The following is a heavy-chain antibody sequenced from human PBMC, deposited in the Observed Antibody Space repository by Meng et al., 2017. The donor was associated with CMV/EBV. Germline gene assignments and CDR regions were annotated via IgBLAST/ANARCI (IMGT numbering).Heavy chain of an antibody. Sequence: GESLKISCAASGFTFSSYAMHWVRQAPGKGLEWVVVISYDGSNKYYADSVKGRFTISRDNSKNTLYLQMNSLRAEDTAVYYCARDLGQRGYDFWSGYYTGNNWFDPWGQGTLVTVSS. CDR2: ISYDGSNK. V-gene: IGHV3-30*04. CDR3: ARDLGQRGYDFWSGYYTGNNWFDP. CDR1: GFTFSSYA. D-gene: IGHD3-3*01. J-gene: IGHJ5*02.